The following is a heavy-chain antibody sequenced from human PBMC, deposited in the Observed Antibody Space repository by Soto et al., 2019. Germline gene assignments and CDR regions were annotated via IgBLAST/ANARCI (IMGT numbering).Heavy chain of an antibody. CDR3: ASLYYDFWSGYYPYYYGMDV. CDR1: GGSISSYY. V-gene: IGHV4-59*01. J-gene: IGHJ6*02. D-gene: IGHD3-3*01. Sequence: SETLSLTCTVSGGSISSYYWSWVRQPPGKGLEWIGYIYYSGSTNYNPSLKSRVTISVDTSKNQFSLKLSSVTAADTAVYYCASLYYDFWSGYYPYYYGMDVWGQGTTVTVSS. CDR2: IYYSGST.